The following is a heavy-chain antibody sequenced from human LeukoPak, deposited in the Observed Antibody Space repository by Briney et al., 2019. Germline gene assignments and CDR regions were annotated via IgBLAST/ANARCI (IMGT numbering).Heavy chain of an antibody. CDR2: VSSSSSTM. J-gene: IGHJ4*02. Sequence: PGGPLRLSCAASGFTFSSYSMNWVRQAPGKGLEWVSFVSSSSSTMYYADSVKGRFTISRDNARNSLYLQMNSLRDEDTAVYYCARPYYGGGGFYFDHWGQGTLVTVSS. V-gene: IGHV3-48*02. D-gene: IGHD3-22*01. CDR1: GFTFSSYS. CDR3: ARPYYGGGGFYFDH.